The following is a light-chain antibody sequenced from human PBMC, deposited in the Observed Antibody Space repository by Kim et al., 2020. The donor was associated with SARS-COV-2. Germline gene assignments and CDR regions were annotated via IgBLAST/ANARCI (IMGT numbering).Light chain of an antibody. J-gene: IGKJ2*01. CDR3: QQYDSSPNT. CDR2: GTS. CDR1: DSVGSTN. Sequence: LSPGETATLSCRASDSVGSTNLAWYQQKPGQAPRLLIYGTSTRASGIPDRFSGGGSGTDFTLTISRLEPEDFAVYYCQQYDSSPNTFGQGTKLEI. V-gene: IGKV3-20*01.